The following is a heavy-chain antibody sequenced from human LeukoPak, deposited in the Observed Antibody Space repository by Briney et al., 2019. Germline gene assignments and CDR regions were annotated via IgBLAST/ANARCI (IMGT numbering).Heavy chain of an antibody. J-gene: IGHJ4*02. CDR3: TRDFDFSSAI. CDR2: ITADGETT. V-gene: IGHV3-74*01. CDR1: GFTFSSYG. D-gene: IGHD3-3*01. Sequence: GGSLRLSCAASGFTFSSYGMHWVRQAPGKGLEWVSLITADGETTYNVELVKGRFTTSRDNAKNTLFLQMNSLRAEDTAVYYCTRDFDFSSAIWGQGTLVTVSS.